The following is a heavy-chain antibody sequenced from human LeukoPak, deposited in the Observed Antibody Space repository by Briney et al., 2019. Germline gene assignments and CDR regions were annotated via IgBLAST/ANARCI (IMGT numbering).Heavy chain of an antibody. Sequence: GGSLRLSCAASGFTFSDHYMNWIRQAPGKGLEWVSYITSSGSTIYYADSVKGRFTISRDNSKNALYLQMNSLRAEDTAVYYCAKEFYGDYAVDPWGQGTLVTVSS. CDR2: ITSSGSTI. CDR1: GFTFSDHY. J-gene: IGHJ5*02. D-gene: IGHD4-17*01. V-gene: IGHV3-11*01. CDR3: AKEFYGDYAVDP.